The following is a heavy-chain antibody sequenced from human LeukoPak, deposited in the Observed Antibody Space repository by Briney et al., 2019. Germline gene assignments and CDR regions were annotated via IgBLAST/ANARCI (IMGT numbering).Heavy chain of an antibody. V-gene: IGHV3-48*01. D-gene: IGHD6-13*01. Sequence: GGSLRLSCAASGFTFDDYTMHWVRQAPGKGLEWVSYISSSSSTIYYADSVKGRFTISRDNAKNSLYLQMNSLRAEDTAVYYCARDHGSSWYPEVWWFDPWGQGTLVTVSS. CDR2: ISSSSSTI. CDR1: GFTFDDYT. CDR3: ARDHGSSWYPEVWWFDP. J-gene: IGHJ5*02.